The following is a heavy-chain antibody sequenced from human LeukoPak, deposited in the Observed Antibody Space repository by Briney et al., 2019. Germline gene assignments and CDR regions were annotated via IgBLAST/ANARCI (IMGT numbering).Heavy chain of an antibody. CDR2: IYHSGST. V-gene: IGHV4-38-2*02. Sequence: SETLSLTCTVSGYSISSGYYWGWIRQPPGKGLEWIGSIYHSGSTYYNPSLKSRVTISVDTSKNQFSLKLSSVTAADTAVYYCARRGGYSSSWYYYYYYMDVWGKGTTVTVSS. D-gene: IGHD6-13*01. CDR3: ARRGGYSSSWYYYYYYMDV. J-gene: IGHJ6*03. CDR1: GYSISSGYY.